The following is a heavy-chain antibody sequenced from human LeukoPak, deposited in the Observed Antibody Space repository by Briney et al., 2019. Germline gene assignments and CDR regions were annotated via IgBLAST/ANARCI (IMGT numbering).Heavy chain of an antibody. J-gene: IGHJ4*02. Sequence: AETLSLTCAVYGGSFSGYYWSWIRQPPGKGLEWIWEINHSGSTNYNPSLKSRVTILVDTSKIQFSLRLYSVTAADTALYFCARLNFRGGEALHFDSWGQGTLVTVSS. CDR1: GGSFSGYY. D-gene: IGHD3-16*01. V-gene: IGHV4-34*01. CDR3: ARLNFRGGEALHFDS. CDR2: INHSGST.